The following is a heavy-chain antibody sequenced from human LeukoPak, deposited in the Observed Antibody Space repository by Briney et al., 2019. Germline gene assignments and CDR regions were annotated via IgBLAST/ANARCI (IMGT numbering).Heavy chain of an antibody. CDR3: AKDEVQSLVQGIDAFDI. J-gene: IGHJ3*02. CDR1: VFTFSSYG. Sequence: GGSLRLSCAASVFTFSSYGMHWVRQAPGKGPEWVAFIRYDGSNKYYADSVKGRFTISRDNSKNTLYLQMNSLRAEDTAVYYCAKDEVQSLVQGIDAFDIWGQGTMVTVSS. V-gene: IGHV3-30*02. CDR2: IRYDGSNK. D-gene: IGHD6-19*01.